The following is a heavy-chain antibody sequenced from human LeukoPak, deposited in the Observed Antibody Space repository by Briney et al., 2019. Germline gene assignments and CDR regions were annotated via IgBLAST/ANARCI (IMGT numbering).Heavy chain of an antibody. CDR3: ARDREMATMGYYYYGMDV. CDR1: GFTFSSYG. Sequence: GRSLRLSCAASGFTFSSYGMHWVRQAPGKGLEWVAVISYDGSNKYYADSVKGRFTISRDNSKNTLYLQMNSLRAEDTAVYYCARDREMATMGYYYYGMDVWGQGTTVTVSS. CDR2: ISYDGSNK. J-gene: IGHJ6*02. V-gene: IGHV3-30*03. D-gene: IGHD5-24*01.